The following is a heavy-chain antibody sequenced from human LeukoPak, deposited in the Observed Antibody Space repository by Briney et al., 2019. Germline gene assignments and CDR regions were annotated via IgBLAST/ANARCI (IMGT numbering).Heavy chain of an antibody. CDR3: ARGASGSYYNYYYYGMDV. CDR2: IWYDGSNK. J-gene: IGHJ6*02. Sequence: GGSLRLSCAASGFTFSSYGMHWVRQAPGKGLEWVAVIWYDGSNKYYADSVKGRFTISRDNSKNTLYLQMNSLRAKDAAVYYCARGASGSYYNYYYYGMDVWGQGTTVTVSS. V-gene: IGHV3-33*01. CDR1: GFTFSSYG. D-gene: IGHD1-26*01.